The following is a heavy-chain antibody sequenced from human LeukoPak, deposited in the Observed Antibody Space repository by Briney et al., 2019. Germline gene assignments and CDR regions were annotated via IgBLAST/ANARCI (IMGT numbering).Heavy chain of an antibody. CDR3: LTMIVVVTNS. CDR1: GYIYY. D-gene: IGHD3-22*01. J-gene: IGHJ4*02. Sequence: ASVKVSCKASGYIYYFHWVRQAPGQGLEWMGWFNPNSGGTNYAEKFQGRVTMTRDTSITTAYLELSRLRSDDTAVYYCLTMIVVVTNSWGQGTLVTVSS. V-gene: IGHV1-2*02. CDR2: FNPNSGGT.